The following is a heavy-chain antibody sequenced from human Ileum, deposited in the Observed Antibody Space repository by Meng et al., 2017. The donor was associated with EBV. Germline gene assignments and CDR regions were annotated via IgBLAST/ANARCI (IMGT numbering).Heavy chain of an antibody. V-gene: IGHV3-74*03. CDR3: TTDTRFRIDS. CDR1: GFTFSSYV. Sequence: VQLGGSVGGLVQPGGSLRLSCAASGFTFSSYVMHWVRQAPGKGLVWVSRISHDGSNTMYADSVKGRFTVSRDNAKNTLYVQMNNLRAEDTAVYYCTTDTRFRIDSWGQGTLVTVSS. CDR2: ISHDGSNT. D-gene: IGHD2-21*01. J-gene: IGHJ4*02.